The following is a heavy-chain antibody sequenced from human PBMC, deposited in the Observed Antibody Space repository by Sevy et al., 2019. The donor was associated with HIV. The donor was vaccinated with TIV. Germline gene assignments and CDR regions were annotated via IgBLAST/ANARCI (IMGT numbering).Heavy chain of an antibody. CDR1: GYTLTELS. V-gene: IGHV1-24*01. Sequence: ASVKVSCKVSGYTLTELSMHWVRQAPGKGLEWMGGFDPEDGETIYAQKFQGRVTMTKDTSTDTAYMELSSLRSEDTAVYYCATGDPIAVAVRLIDYWGQGTLVTVSS. CDR2: FDPEDGET. CDR3: ATGDPIAVAVRLIDY. J-gene: IGHJ4*02. D-gene: IGHD6-19*01.